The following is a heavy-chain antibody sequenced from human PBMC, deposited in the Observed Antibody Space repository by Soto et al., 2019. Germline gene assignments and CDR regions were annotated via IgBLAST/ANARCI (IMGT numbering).Heavy chain of an antibody. CDR3: AKGRAVAGPADLYYFDY. V-gene: IGHV3-30*18. CDR1: GFTFSSYG. J-gene: IGHJ4*02. D-gene: IGHD6-19*01. CDR2: ISYDGSNK. Sequence: QVQLVESGGGVVQPGRSLRLSCAASGFTFSSYGMHWVRQAPGKGLEWVAVISYDGSNKYYADSVKGRFTISRDNSKNTLYLQMNSLRAEDPAVYYCAKGRAVAGPADLYYFDYWGQGTLVTVSS.